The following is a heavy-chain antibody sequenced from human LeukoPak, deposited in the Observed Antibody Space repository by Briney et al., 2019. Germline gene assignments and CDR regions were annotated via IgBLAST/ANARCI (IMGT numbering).Heavy chain of an antibody. V-gene: IGHV3-53*01. J-gene: IGHJ4*02. CDR2: IYSGGST. Sequence: GGSLRLSCAASEFTVSSNYMSWVRQAPGKGLEWVSVIYSGGSTYYADSVKGRFTISRDNSKNTLYLQMNSLRAEDTAVYYCARERTYYFDYWGQGTLVTVSS. CDR1: EFTVSSNY. CDR3: ARERTYYFDY.